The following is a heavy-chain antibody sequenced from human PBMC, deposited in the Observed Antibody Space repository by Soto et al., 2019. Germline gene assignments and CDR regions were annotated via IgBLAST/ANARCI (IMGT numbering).Heavy chain of an antibody. Sequence: GGSLRLSCAASGFTFSDAWMSWVRQAPGKGLDWAGRIKSKSDGGTTEYAAPVRGRFTISRDDSKNTLYLQMNSLKTEDTAVYYCTTDLWRIAVVVGSTGYFNPWGQGTPVTVSS. CDR2: IKSKSDGGTT. J-gene: IGHJ5*02. D-gene: IGHD2-15*01. V-gene: IGHV3-15*01. CDR1: GFTFSDAW. CDR3: TTDLWRIAVVVGSTGYFNP.